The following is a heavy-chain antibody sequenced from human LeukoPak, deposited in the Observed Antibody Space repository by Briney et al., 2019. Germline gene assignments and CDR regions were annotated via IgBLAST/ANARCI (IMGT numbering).Heavy chain of an antibody. Sequence: SVKVSCKASGGTFSSYAISWVRQAPGQWLEWMGGIIPIFGTANYAQKFQGRVTITADESTSTAYMELSSLRSEDTAVYYCAVGKDIVVVPAASMLVSYYGMDVWGKGTTVTVSS. CDR3: AVGKDIVVVPAASMLVSYYGMDV. CDR2: IIPIFGTA. D-gene: IGHD2-2*01. J-gene: IGHJ6*04. CDR1: GGTFSSYA. V-gene: IGHV1-69*13.